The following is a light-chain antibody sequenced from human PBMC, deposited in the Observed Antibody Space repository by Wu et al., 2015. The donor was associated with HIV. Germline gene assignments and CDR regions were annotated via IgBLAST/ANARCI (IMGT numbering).Light chain of an antibody. Sequence: DIQLTQSYSILSASIGDTVTIVCRASQSISDFLAWYQQKPGKAPKLLIYKGSALENGVSSKFSGGGSGTEFTLTIRSLQPDDFATYFCQYYGAFGQGHQGEN. CDR2: KGS. CDR1: QSISDF. V-gene: IGKV1-5*03. CDR3: QYYGA. J-gene: IGKJ1*01.